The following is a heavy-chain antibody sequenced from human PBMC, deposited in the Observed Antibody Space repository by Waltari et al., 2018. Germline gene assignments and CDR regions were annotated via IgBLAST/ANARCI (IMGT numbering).Heavy chain of an antibody. V-gene: IGHV4-34*01. CDR3: ARLGRYDFWSGYYRVLDY. Sequence: QVQLQQWGAGLLKPSETLSLTCAVYGGSFSGYYWSWIRQPPGKGLEWIGEINHSGSTTYNPSLKSRVTISVDTSKNQFSLKLSSVTAADTAVYYCARLGRYDFWSGYYRVLDYWGQGTLVTVSS. CDR2: INHSGST. CDR1: GGSFSGYY. D-gene: IGHD3-3*01. J-gene: IGHJ4*02.